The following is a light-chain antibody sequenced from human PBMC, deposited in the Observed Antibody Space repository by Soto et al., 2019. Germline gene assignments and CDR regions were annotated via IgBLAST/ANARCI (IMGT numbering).Light chain of an antibody. Sequence: EIVLTQSPGTLSLSPGERATLSCRASQSVSSGYLAWYQQKPGQAPRLLIYGASSRATGIPDRFSGSGSGTHFTLTISRLEPEDFAVYYCQQYDSSPVTFGHGTKVEIK. J-gene: IGKJ1*01. CDR1: QSVSSGY. V-gene: IGKV3-20*01. CDR3: QQYDSSPVT. CDR2: GAS.